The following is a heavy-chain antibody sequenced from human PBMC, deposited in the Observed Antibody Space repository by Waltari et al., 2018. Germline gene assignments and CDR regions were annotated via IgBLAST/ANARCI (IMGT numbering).Heavy chain of an antibody. Sequence: QLQLQESGPGLVKPSETLSLTCTVSGGSISSSSYYWGWIRQPPGKGLEWIGSIYYSGSTYSNPSLKSRVTISVDTSKTQFSLKLSSVTAADTAVYYCARQYFRGSYYIWFDPWGQGTLVTVSS. CDR2: IYYSGST. CDR3: ARQYFRGSYYIWFDP. V-gene: IGHV4-39*01. J-gene: IGHJ5*02. CDR1: GGSISSSSYY. D-gene: IGHD1-26*01.